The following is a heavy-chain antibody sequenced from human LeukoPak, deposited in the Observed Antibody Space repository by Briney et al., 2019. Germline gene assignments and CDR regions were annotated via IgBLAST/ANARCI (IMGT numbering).Heavy chain of an antibody. CDR3: ASRSPGGPNYFDY. CDR2: IIPIFGTA. D-gene: IGHD4-23*01. V-gene: IGHV1-69*05. J-gene: IGHJ4*02. Sequence: ASVKVSCKASGYTFTSYGISWVRQAPGQGLEWMGRIIPIFGTANYAQKFQGRVTITTDESTSTAYMELSSLRSEDTAVYYCASRSPGGPNYFDYWGQGTLVTVSS. CDR1: GYTFTSYG.